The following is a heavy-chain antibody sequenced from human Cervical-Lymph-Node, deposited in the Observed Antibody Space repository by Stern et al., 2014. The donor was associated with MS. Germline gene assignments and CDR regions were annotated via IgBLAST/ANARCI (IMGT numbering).Heavy chain of an antibody. Sequence: EDQLVESGGGLVQPGGSLRLSCAASGFTFSSYWMSWVRQAPGKGLEWVANIKQDGSEKYYVDSVKGRFTISRDNAKNSLYLQMNSLRAEDTAVYYCARGPIWFGELPEYFDYWGQGTLVTVSS. J-gene: IGHJ4*02. CDR1: GFTFSSYW. V-gene: IGHV3-7*01. D-gene: IGHD3-10*01. CDR2: IKQDGSEK. CDR3: ARGPIWFGELPEYFDY.